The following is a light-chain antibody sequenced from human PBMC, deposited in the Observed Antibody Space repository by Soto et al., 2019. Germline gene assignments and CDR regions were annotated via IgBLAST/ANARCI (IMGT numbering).Light chain of an antibody. CDR2: KAS. J-gene: IGKJ5*01. Sequence: DIQMTQSPSSLAASVGDRVTITCRASLPISSWLAWYQQKPGKAPKLLIYKASSLESGVPSRFSGSGSGTEFTLTISSLQPDDFATYYCQQYNNYLITFGQGTRLEIK. V-gene: IGKV1-5*03. CDR3: QQYNNYLIT. CDR1: LPISSW.